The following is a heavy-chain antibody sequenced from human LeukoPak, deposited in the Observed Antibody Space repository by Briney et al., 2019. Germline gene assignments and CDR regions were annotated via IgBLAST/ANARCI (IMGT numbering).Heavy chain of an antibody. CDR1: GFTFSSYA. J-gene: IGHJ6*02. D-gene: IGHD5-12*01. CDR2: IKQDGSEK. CDR3: AREALRGYYGMDV. Sequence: GGSLRLSCAASGFTFSSYAMHWVRQAPGKGLEWVANIKQDGSEKYYVDSVKGRFTISRDNAKNSLYLQMNSLRAEDTAVYYCAREALRGYYGMDVWGQGTTVTVSS. V-gene: IGHV3-7*01.